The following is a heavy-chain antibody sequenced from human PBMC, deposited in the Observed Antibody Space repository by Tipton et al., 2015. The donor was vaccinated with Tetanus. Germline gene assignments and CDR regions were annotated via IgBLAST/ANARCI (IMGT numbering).Heavy chain of an antibody. V-gene: IGHV4-4*07. CDR3: ARGWGSSWYYFDY. CDR2: IYTSGST. J-gene: IGHJ4*02. D-gene: IGHD6-13*01. Sequence: GLVKPSETLSLTCSVSGDSISSFYWSWIRQPAGKGLEWIGRIYTSGSTNYNPSLKSRVTVSVDTSKRQFSLKLNSVTAADTAVYYCARGWGSSWYYFDYWGQGILVTVSS. CDR1: GDSISSFY.